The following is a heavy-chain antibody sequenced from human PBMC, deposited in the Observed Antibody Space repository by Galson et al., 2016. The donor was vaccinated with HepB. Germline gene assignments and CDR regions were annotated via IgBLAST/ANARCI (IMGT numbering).Heavy chain of an antibody. D-gene: IGHD5-24*01. J-gene: IGHJ1*01. Sequence: SLRLSCAASGFDFSSYSMNWVRQAPGKGLEWVSSISTGSKYIEYADLAKGRFTISRDNAKNSLYLHMDSLRVEDTAVYYCARDGEKWLQLSTFPYWGQGTLVTVSS. CDR2: ISTGSKYI. V-gene: IGHV3-21*01. CDR3: ARDGEKWLQLSTFPY. CDR1: GFDFSSYS.